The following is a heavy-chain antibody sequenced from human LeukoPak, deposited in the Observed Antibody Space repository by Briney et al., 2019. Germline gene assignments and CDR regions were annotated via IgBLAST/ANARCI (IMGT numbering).Heavy chain of an antibody. V-gene: IGHV1-24*01. Sequence: ASMKVSCKVSGYTLTELSMHWGRQAPGKGLGWMGGFDPEDGETIYAQKFQGRVTMTEDTSTDTAYMELSSLRSEDTAVYYCATLGVVGGNSEFDYWGQGTLVTVSS. D-gene: IGHD4-23*01. CDR1: GYTLTELS. CDR3: ATLGVVGGNSEFDY. CDR2: FDPEDGET. J-gene: IGHJ4*02.